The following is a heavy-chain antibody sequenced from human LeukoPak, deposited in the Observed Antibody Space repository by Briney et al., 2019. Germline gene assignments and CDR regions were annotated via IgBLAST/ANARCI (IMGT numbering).Heavy chain of an antibody. CDR3: GKTTTGYSSGQKPAWPVDY. J-gene: IGHJ4*02. Sequence: PGGSLRLSCEASGFTFGSYAMYWVRRAPGKGLEWVAGIFGSGGSAHYADSAKGRFTISRDNSKNTVYLQINSLRAEDTAVYYCGKTTTGYSSGQKPAWPVDYWGQGTLVTVSS. V-gene: IGHV3-23*01. D-gene: IGHD6-19*01. CDR2: IFGSGGSA. CDR1: GFTFGSYA.